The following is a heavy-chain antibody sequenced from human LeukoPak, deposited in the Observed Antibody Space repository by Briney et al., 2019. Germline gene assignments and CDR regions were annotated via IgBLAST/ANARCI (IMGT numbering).Heavy chain of an antibody. V-gene: IGHV3-7*03. CDR2: IKLDGSEK. J-gene: IGHJ4*02. D-gene: IGHD3-3*01. CDR3: ASDQYDTWSRRGNFDS. CDR1: GFTFGKYW. Sequence: QSGGSLRLSCVASGFTFGKYWMSWVRQAPGKGLEWVANIKLDGSEKNYVDSVKGRFTISRDNTKNSLYLQMNSLRVEDTAVFYCASDQYDTWSRRGNFDSWGQGTLVIVSS.